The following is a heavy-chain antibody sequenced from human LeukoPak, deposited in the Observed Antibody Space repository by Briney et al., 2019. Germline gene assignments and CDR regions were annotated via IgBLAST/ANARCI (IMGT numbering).Heavy chain of an antibody. J-gene: IGHJ4*02. CDR2: IYAGDSDT. V-gene: IGHV5-51*01. CDR3: ARARYCSGGSCYAEY. Sequence: GESLKISCKGSGYSFTTYWIGWVRQMPGKGLEWMGIIYAGDSDTRYSPSFQGQVTISADKSISTAYLQWSSLKASDTAMYYCARARYCSGGSCYAEYWGPGTLVTVSS. D-gene: IGHD2-15*01. CDR1: GYSFTTYW.